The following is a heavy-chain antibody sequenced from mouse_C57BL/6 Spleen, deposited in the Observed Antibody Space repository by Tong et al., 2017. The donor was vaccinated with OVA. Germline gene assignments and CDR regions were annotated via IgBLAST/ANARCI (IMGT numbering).Heavy chain of an antibody. Sequence: VQLQESVAELARPGASVKLSCKASGYTFTDYYINWVKQRPGQGLEWIGWIYPGSGNTKYNEKFKGKATLTVDTSSSTAYMQLSSLTSEDSAVYYCARSWYGSTWYFDVWGTGTTVTVSS. CDR2: IYPGSGNT. CDR3: ARSWYGSTWYFDV. V-gene: IGHV1-84*01. J-gene: IGHJ1*03. CDR1: GYTFTDYY. D-gene: IGHD1-1*01.